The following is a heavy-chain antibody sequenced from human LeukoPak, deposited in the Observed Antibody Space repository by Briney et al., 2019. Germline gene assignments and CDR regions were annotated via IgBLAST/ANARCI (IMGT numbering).Heavy chain of an antibody. D-gene: IGHD6-19*01. CDR2: IYSGGST. CDR1: GFTFSSYA. J-gene: IGHJ4*02. V-gene: IGHV3-66*02. CDR3: ARDAVVAGEGGFDY. Sequence: GGSLRLSCAASGFTFSSYAMSWVRQAPGKGLEWVSVIYSGGSTYYADSVKGRFTISRDNSKNTLYLQMNSLRAEDTAVYYCARDAVVAGEGGFDYWGQGTLVTVSS.